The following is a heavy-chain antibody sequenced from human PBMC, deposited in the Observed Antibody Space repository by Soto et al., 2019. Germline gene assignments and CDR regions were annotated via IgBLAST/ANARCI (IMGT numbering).Heavy chain of an antibody. CDR3: ARDGCSGGSCYGGNYYYYGMDG. V-gene: IGHV4-31*03. Sequence: SETLSLTCTVSGGSISSGGYYWSWIRQHPGKGLEWIGYIYYSGSTYYNPSLKSRVTISVDTSKNQFSLKLSSVTAADTAVYYCARDGCSGGSCYGGNYYYYGMDGWGQGTTVTVSS. CDR2: IYYSGST. CDR1: GGSISSGGYY. D-gene: IGHD2-15*01. J-gene: IGHJ6*02.